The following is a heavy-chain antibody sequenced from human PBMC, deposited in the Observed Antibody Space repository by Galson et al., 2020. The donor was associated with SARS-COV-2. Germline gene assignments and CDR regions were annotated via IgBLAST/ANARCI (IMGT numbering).Heavy chain of an antibody. CDR2: ISSSGSTI. CDR3: ARGKGSMVRGVITGFDP. Sequence: GESLKISCAASGFTFSDYYMSWIRQAPGKGLEWVSYISSSGSTIYYADSVKGRFTISRDNAKNSLYLQMNSLRAEDTAVYYCARGKGSMVRGVITGFDPWGQGTLVTVSS. CDR1: GFTFSDYY. D-gene: IGHD3-10*01. J-gene: IGHJ5*02. V-gene: IGHV3-11*04.